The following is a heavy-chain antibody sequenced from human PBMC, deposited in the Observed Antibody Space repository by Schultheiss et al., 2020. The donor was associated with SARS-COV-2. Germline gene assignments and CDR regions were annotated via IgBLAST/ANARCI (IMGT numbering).Heavy chain of an antibody. Sequence: SETLSLTCSVSGTSISSGGYYWSWIRQHPGKGLEWIGYIYYSGSTYYNPSLKSRVTISVDTSKNQFSLKLSSVTAADTAVYYCARDYTSSSGSFDYWGQGTLVTVSS. D-gene: IGHD6-6*01. CDR3: ARDYTSSSGSFDY. V-gene: IGHV4-31*03. CDR1: GTSISSGGYY. CDR2: IYYSGST. J-gene: IGHJ4*02.